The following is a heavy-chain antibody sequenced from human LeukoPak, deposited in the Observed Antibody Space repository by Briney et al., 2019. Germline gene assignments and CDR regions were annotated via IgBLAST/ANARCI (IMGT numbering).Heavy chain of an antibody. D-gene: IGHD2-15*01. Sequence: GASVKVSCKASGYTFTSYGISWVRQAPGQGLEWMGWINPNSGGTNYAQKFQGRVTMTRDTSISTAYMELSRLRSDDTAVYYCARSTLGYCSGGSCYPGGYWGQGTLVTVSS. CDR3: ARSTLGYCSGGSCYPGGY. V-gene: IGHV1-2*02. CDR1: GYTFTSYG. CDR2: INPNSGGT. J-gene: IGHJ4*02.